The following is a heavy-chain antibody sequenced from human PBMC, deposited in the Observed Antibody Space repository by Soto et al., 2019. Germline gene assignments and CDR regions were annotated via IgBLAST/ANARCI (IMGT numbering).Heavy chain of an antibody. CDR2: IYYSGST. V-gene: IGHV4-39*01. CDR3: ARLSYYDSSGDWGSHVY. CDR1: GGSISSSSYY. Sequence: QLQLQESGPGLVKHSETLSLTCTVSGGSISSSSYYWGWIRQPPGKGLEWIGRIYYSGSTYYNPSLKRRVTISVDTAKNQFSLKLSAVTAADTALYYCARLSYYDSSGDWGSHVYWGQGTLVTFSS. D-gene: IGHD3-22*01. J-gene: IGHJ4*02.